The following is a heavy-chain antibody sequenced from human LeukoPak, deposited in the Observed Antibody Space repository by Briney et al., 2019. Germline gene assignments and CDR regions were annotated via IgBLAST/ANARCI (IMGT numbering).Heavy chain of an antibody. J-gene: IGHJ6*03. V-gene: IGHV3-15*05. CDR2: IKSKTDGGTT. CDR1: GFTFNDAW. CDR3: ARDNYDILTGYSTYYYYYMDV. D-gene: IGHD3-9*01. Sequence: GGSLRLSCAASGFTFNDAWMSWVRQAPGKGLEWVGRIKSKTDGGTTDYAAPVKGRFTISSDDSKNTLYLQMNSLKTEDAAVYYCARDNYDILTGYSTYYYYYMDVWGKGTTVTISS.